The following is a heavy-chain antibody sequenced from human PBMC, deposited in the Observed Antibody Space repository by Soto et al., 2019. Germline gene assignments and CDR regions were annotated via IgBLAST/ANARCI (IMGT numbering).Heavy chain of an antibody. D-gene: IGHD6-6*01. Sequence: SETLSLTCSVSGSSINSSSFHWGWIRQPPGKGLEWIGSIYYSGSTYYNPSLKSRVTISVDTSKNQFSLKLNSVTAADTAVYYCARLVVVGYGSSFVLLNWFDPWGQGTLVTVSS. CDR2: IYYSGST. CDR3: ARLVVVGYGSSFVLLNWFDP. J-gene: IGHJ5*02. V-gene: IGHV4-39*01. CDR1: GSSINSSSFH.